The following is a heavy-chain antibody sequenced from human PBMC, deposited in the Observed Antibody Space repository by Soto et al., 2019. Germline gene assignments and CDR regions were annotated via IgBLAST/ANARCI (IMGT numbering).Heavy chain of an antibody. V-gene: IGHV3-30*18. D-gene: IGHD6-19*01. J-gene: IGHJ6*02. CDR1: GFTFSSYG. Sequence: QVQLVESGGGVVQPGRSLRLSCAASGFTFSSYGMHWVRQAPGKGLEWVAVISYDGSNKYYADSVKGRFTISRDNSKNTLYLQMNSLRAEDAAVYYCAKGYSSGWSPFVYYYGMDVWGQGTTVTVSS. CDR3: AKGYSSGWSPFVYYYGMDV. CDR2: ISYDGSNK.